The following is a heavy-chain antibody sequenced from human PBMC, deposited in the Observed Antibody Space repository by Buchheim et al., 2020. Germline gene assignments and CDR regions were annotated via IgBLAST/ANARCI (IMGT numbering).Heavy chain of an antibody. Sequence: EVQLVESGGGLVQPGGSLRLSCAASGFTFSSYSMNWVRQAPGKGLEWVSYISSSSSTIYYADSVKGRFTISRDNAKNSLYLKMNSLRDEDTAVYYCARDHYYDSSGYFKNGYYYYGMDVWGQGTT. CDR3: ARDHYYDSSGYFKNGYYYYGMDV. V-gene: IGHV3-48*02. CDR1: GFTFSSYS. J-gene: IGHJ6*02. D-gene: IGHD3-22*01. CDR2: ISSSSSTI.